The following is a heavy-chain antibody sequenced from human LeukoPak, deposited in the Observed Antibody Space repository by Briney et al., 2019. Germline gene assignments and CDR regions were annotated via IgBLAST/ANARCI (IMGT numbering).Heavy chain of an antibody. V-gene: IGHV3-23*01. D-gene: IGHD6-19*01. Sequence: GGSLRLSCSASGFTFTTYGMNWVRQAPGKGLEWVSGIGGSGTRTYYADSVKGRFTISRDNSKNTLYLQMNSLRAEDTAVYYCARDRSGWQGGAFDIWGQGTMVTVSS. CDR3: ARDRSGWQGGAFDI. J-gene: IGHJ3*02. CDR1: GFTFTTYG. CDR2: IGGSGTRT.